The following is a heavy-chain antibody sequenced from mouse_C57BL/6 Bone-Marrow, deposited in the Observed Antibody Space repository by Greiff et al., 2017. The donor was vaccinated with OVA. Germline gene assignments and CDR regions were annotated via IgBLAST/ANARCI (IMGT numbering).Heavy chain of an antibody. CDR1: GYAFTNYL. CDR2: INPGSGGT. D-gene: IGHD2-4*01. CDR3: ARGEDYDKAY. V-gene: IGHV1-54*01. Sequence: QVQLKQSGAELVRPGTSVKVSCKASGYAFTNYLIEWVKQRPGQGLEWIGVINPGSGGTNYNEKFKGKATLTADKSSSTAYMQLSSLTSEDSTVYFCARGEDYDKAYWGQGTLVTVSA. J-gene: IGHJ3*01.